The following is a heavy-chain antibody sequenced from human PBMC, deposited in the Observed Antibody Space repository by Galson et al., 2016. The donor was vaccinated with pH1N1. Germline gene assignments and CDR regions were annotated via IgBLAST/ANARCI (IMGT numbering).Heavy chain of an antibody. Sequence: SLRLSCAASGYIFSSYAMHWVRQAPGKGLEWVAVMSYDGSTTYYADSVKGRLPISRDNSTNTLYLQMNSLRVEDTAVYYCARCGESGPRFGDFNANPKYYYDYWGQGTLVTVAS. CDR1: GYIFSSYA. CDR3: ARCGESGPRFGDFNANPKYYYDY. J-gene: IGHJ4*02. CDR2: MSYDGSTT. D-gene: IGHD3-10*01. V-gene: IGHV3-30-3*01.